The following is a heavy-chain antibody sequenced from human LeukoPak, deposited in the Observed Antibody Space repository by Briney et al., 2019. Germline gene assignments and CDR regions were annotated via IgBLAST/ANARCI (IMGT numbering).Heavy chain of an antibody. CDR2: INPNTGDT. V-gene: IGHV1-2*02. CDR3: ARGGYTYGPQYYYYYMDV. J-gene: IGHJ6*03. CDR1: GYTFTGYY. Sequence: ASVKVSCKASGYTFTGYYMHWVRQAPGHGLEWMGWINPNTGDTNYAQKFQGRVTMTRDTSITTAYLELSRLRSDDTAVYYCARGGYTYGPQYYYYYMDVWGKGTTATVSS. D-gene: IGHD5-18*01.